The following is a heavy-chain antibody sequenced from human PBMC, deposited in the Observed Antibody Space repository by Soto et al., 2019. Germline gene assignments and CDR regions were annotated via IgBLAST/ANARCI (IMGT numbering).Heavy chain of an antibody. D-gene: IGHD2-2*01. CDR2: INHSGST. J-gene: IGHJ6*03. Sequence: SETLSLTCAVYGGSFSGYYWSWIRQPPGKGLEWIGEINHSGSTNYNPSLKSRVTISVDTSKNQFSLKLSSVTAADTAVYYCAGGKLLWDRIYYYYMDVWGKGTTVTVSS. V-gene: IGHV4-34*01. CDR1: GGSFSGYY. CDR3: AGGKLLWDRIYYYYMDV.